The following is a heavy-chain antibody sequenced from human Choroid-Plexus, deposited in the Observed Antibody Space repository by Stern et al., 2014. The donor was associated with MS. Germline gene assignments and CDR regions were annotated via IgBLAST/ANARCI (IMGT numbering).Heavy chain of an antibody. D-gene: IGHD2-15*01. CDR1: GFTFSNFG. CDR3: AKDRQWSAYFFDY. Sequence: QVQLVQSGGGVAQPGRPLILSCAASGFTFSNFGMHWVRQAPGKGLAWVGLKSYDGSDKYYADSVKGRFTIFRDNSKNTLYMHMNSLRAEDTAVYYCAKDRQWSAYFFDYWGQGSLVTVSS. V-gene: IGHV3-30*18. CDR2: KSYDGSDK. J-gene: IGHJ4*02.